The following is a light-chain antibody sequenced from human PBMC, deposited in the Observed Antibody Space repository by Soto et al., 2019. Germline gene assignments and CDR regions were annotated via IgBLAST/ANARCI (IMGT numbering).Light chain of an antibody. V-gene: IGKV3-20*01. CDR3: LQYGTSPFT. Sequence: PRLLIHGASSRVNGIPDRCSGSRFGTDFTLTISRLEPEDFAVYYCLQYGTSPFTFGGGTKGDIK. J-gene: IGKJ4*01. CDR2: GAS.